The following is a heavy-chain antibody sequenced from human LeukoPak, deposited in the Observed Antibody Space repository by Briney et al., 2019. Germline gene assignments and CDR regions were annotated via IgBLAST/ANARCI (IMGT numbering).Heavy chain of an antibody. J-gene: IGHJ4*02. CDR1: GYTFTGYY. V-gene: IGHV1-2*02. D-gene: IGHD3-22*01. CDR3: ARASGYPDFHFDY. CDR2: INPNSGGT. Sequence: ASVKVSCKASGYTFTGYYMHWVRQAPGQGLEWMGWINPNSGGTNYAQKFQGRVTMTRDTSISTAYMELSRLRSDDTAVYYCARASGYPDFHFDYWGQGTLVTVSS.